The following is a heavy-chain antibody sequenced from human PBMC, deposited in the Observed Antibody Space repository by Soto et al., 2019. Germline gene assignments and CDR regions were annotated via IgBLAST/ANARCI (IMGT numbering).Heavy chain of an antibody. CDR1: GFTFSNAW. Sequence: GGSLRLSCAASGFTFSNAWMSWVRQAPGKGLEWVGRIKSKTDGGTTDYAAHEKGRFTNSRDDSKKTLYMQMNSLKTESTAVYYCTADRVGAALAGCDFDYWGQGTLVTISS. J-gene: IGHJ4*02. CDR3: TADRVGAALAGCDFDY. CDR2: IKSKTDGGTT. V-gene: IGHV3-15*01. D-gene: IGHD3-3*01.